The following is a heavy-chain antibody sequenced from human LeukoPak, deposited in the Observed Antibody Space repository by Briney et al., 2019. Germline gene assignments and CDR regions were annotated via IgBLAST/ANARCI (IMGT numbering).Heavy chain of an antibody. CDR1: GFTFSSYW. V-gene: IGHV3-7*05. CDR3: AKGHSAFGTGFDC. J-gene: IGHJ4*02. Sequence: GGSLRPSCAASGFTFSSYWMTWVRQAPGKGLEWVANINQHGNEKYYVDSVKGRFTLSRDNAKNSLYLQMYSLRAEDTAVYYCAKGHSAFGTGFDCWGQGTLVTVSS. D-gene: IGHD1-26*01. CDR2: INQHGNEK.